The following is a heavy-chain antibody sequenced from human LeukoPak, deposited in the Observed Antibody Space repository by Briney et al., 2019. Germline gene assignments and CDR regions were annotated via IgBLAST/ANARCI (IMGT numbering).Heavy chain of an antibody. CDR3: AKDADRGWSYFDY. D-gene: IGHD6-19*01. Sequence: GGSLRLSCAASGFIFSNYGIHWVRQAPGTGLEWVAFIRYDGSNEYYADSVKGRFTISRDNFKNTLYMQMHSLRTEDTAVYYCAKDADRGWSYFDYWGQGTLVTVSS. CDR1: GFIFSNYG. J-gene: IGHJ4*02. CDR2: IRYDGSNE. V-gene: IGHV3-30*02.